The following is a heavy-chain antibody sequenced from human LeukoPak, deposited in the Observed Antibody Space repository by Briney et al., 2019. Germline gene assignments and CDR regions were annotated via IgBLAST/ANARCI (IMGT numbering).Heavy chain of an antibody. Sequence: VASVKVSCKVSGYTLSDLSMHWVRQAPGQGLEWMGWISPYNADTNYAQNFQGRVTMTTDRSTRTAYMELRNLRSDDTAVYYCARVTTVTRSPWSWGPKKIGQEVNWFDPWGQGTLITVS. J-gene: IGHJ5*02. D-gene: IGHD4-17*01. V-gene: IGHV1-18*01. CDR3: ARVTTVTRSPWSWGPKKIGQEVNWFDP. CDR1: GYTLSDLS. CDR2: ISPYNADT.